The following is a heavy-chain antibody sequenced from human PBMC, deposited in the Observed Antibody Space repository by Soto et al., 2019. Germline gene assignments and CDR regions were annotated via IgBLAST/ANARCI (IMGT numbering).Heavy chain of an antibody. D-gene: IGHD2-2*01. CDR2: ISYDGSNK. Sequence: QVQLVESGGGVVQPGRSLRLSCAASGFTFSSYDMHWVRQAPGKGLEWVAVISYDGSNKYYADSVKGRFTISRDNSKNTLYLQMNSLRAEDTAVYYCARDMTYCSSTSCYPYYYYGMDVWGQGTTVTVSS. CDR3: ARDMTYCSSTSCYPYYYYGMDV. V-gene: IGHV3-30-3*01. CDR1: GFTFSSYD. J-gene: IGHJ6*02.